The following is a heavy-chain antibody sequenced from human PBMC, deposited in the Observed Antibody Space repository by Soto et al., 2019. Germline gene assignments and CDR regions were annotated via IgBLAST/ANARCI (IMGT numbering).Heavy chain of an antibody. V-gene: IGHV4-39*01. J-gene: IGHJ4*02. CDR1: GDSINSDKYY. Sequence: SETLSLTCSVSGDSINSDKYYWGWIRQPPGKGLEWIGSIYYRGNTYYNPSLQTRVTISLDKPKSQFSLKLNSVTAADSAVYFCARLEGLATISYYFDYWGQGTLVTVSS. CDR3: ARLEGLATISYYFDY. D-gene: IGHD3-9*01. CDR2: IYYRGNT.